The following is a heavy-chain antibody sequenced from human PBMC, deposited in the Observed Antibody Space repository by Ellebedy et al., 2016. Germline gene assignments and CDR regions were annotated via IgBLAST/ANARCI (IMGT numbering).Heavy chain of an antibody. D-gene: IGHD6-19*01. CDR2: MNPNSGNK. J-gene: IGHJ5*02. Sequence: ASVKVSXXASGYTFTSYDLNWVRQATGQGLEWMGWMNPNSGNKGYAQKFQGRVTMTRDTSTSTFYMDLSSLRAEDTAVYYCAREPAGTGRFDPWGQGTLVTVSS. CDR1: GYTFTSYD. V-gene: IGHV1-8*01. CDR3: AREPAGTGRFDP.